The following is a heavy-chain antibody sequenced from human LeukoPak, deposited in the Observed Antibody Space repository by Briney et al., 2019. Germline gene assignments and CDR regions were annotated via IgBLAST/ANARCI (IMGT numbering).Heavy chain of an antibody. V-gene: IGHV1-69*13. CDR2: IIPIFGTA. J-gene: IGHJ6*03. CDR3: ASMRWSGPNAYYYYMDV. D-gene: IGHD3-3*01. Sequence: GASVKVSCKASGGTFSSYAISWVRQAPGQGLEWMGGIIPIFGTANYAQKFQGRVTITADESTSTAYMELSSLRSEDTAVYYCASMRWSGPNAYYYYMDVWGKGTTVTVSS. CDR1: GGTFSSYA.